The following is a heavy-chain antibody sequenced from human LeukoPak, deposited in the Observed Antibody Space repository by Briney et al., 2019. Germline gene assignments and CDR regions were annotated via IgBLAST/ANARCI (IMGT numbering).Heavy chain of an antibody. J-gene: IGHJ3*02. V-gene: IGHV4-39*07. CDR2: IYYSGSI. CDR3: ARDLGQDLTDAFDI. CDR1: GGSISSSSYY. Sequence: PSETVSLTCTVSGGSISSSSYYWGWIRQPPGKGLEWIGSIYYSGSIYYNPSLKSRVTISVDTSKNQFSLKLRSVAAADTAVYYCARDLGQDLTDAFDIWGQGAMVTVSS.